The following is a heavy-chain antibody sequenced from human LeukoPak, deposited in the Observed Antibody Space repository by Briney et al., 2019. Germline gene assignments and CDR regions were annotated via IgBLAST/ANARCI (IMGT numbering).Heavy chain of an antibody. CDR2: ISYDGSNK. CDR3: AKAHTAMTVDY. J-gene: IGHJ4*02. Sequence: GGSLRLSCASSGFSVSADFVSWVRQAPGKGLEWVAVISYDGSNKYYADSVKGRFTISRDNSKNTLYLQMNSLRAEDTAVYYCAKAHTAMTVDYWGQGTLVTVSS. D-gene: IGHD5-18*01. CDR1: GFSVSADF. V-gene: IGHV3-30*18.